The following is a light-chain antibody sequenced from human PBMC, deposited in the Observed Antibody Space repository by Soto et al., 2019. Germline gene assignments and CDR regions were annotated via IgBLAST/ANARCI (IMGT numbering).Light chain of an antibody. Sequence: QSVLTQPASVSGSPGQSITISCTGTSSDVGSYNYVSWYQQHPGKAPKLMIYDVSDRPSGVSNRFSGSKSGNTASLTISGLQAEDEADYYCSSYTSGFYVFGTGTKVTVL. V-gene: IGLV2-14*01. CDR1: SSDVGSYNY. J-gene: IGLJ1*01. CDR3: SSYTSGFYV. CDR2: DVS.